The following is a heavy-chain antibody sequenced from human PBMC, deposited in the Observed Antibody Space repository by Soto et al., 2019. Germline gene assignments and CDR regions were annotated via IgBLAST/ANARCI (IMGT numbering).Heavy chain of an antibody. D-gene: IGHD4-17*01. CDR1: GGYISSGGYS. J-gene: IGHJ3*02. CDR2: VYHSGRT. Sequence: QLQLQESGSGLVKPSQTLSLTCAVSGGYISSGGYSWSWIRQPPGKGLEWIGYVYHSGRTYYNPSRTSLVTISIDRSKNKFSLNLSAVTAADTAVYDCASTFDDYGAYDLPIRAFDIWGQGTMVTVSS. CDR3: ASTFDDYGAYDLPIRAFDI. V-gene: IGHV4-30-2*01.